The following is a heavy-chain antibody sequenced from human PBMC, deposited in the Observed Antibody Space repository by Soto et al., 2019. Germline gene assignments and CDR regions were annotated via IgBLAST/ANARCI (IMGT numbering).Heavy chain of an antibody. CDR3: AKDVSLLVVVVAATPMRYDY. CDR2: ISYDGSNK. D-gene: IGHD2-15*01. CDR1: GFTFSSYG. V-gene: IGHV3-30*18. Sequence: GGSLRLSCAASGFTFSSYGMHWVRQAPGKGLEWVAVISYDGSNKYYADSVKGRFTISRDNSKNTLYLQMNSLRAEDTAVYYCAKDVSLLVVVVAATPMRYDYWGQGTLVTVSS. J-gene: IGHJ4*02.